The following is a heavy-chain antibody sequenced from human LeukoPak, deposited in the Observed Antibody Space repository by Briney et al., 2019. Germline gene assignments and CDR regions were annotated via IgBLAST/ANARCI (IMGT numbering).Heavy chain of an antibody. Sequence: GGSLRLSCAASGFTSSSYWMTWVRQAPGKGLEWVANIKQDGSEKYYVDSVKGRFTISRDNAKNSLYLQMNSLRAEDTAVYYCARPTGGYSSGWYQIEYWGQGTLVTVSS. CDR1: GFTSSSYW. CDR3: ARPTGGYSSGWYQIEY. CDR2: IKQDGSEK. J-gene: IGHJ4*02. D-gene: IGHD6-19*01. V-gene: IGHV3-7*01.